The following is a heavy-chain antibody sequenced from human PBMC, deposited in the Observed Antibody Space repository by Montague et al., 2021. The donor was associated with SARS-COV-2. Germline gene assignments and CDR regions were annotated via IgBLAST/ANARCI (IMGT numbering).Heavy chain of an antibody. CDR3: ARDPYDFWSGANTGMDV. CDR2: IWYDGSNK. D-gene: IGHD3-3*01. J-gene: IGHJ6*02. CDR1: GFTFSSYG. V-gene: IGHV3-33*01. Sequence: SLRLSCAASGFTFSSYGMHWVRQAPGKGLEWVAVIWYDGSNKYYADSVKGRFTISRDNSKNTLYLQMNSLGAEDTAVYYCARDPYDFWSGANTGMDVWGQGTTVTVSS.